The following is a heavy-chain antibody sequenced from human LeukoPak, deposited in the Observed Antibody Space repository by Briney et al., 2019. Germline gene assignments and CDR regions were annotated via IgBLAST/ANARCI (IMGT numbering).Heavy chain of an antibody. V-gene: IGHV4-39*01. J-gene: IGHJ3*02. CDR3: ARTGRDIRKGDFDI. Sequence: PSETLSLTCTVSGGSISSSSYYWGWIRQPPGKGLEWIGSIYYSGSTYYNPSLKSRVTISVDTSKNQFSLKLSSVTAADTAVYYCARTGRDIRKGDFDIWGQGTMVTVSS. D-gene: IGHD3-10*01. CDR1: GGSISSSSYY. CDR2: IYYSGST.